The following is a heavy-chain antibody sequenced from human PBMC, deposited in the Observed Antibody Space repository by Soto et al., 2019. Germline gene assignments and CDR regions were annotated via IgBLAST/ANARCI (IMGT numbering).Heavy chain of an antibody. V-gene: IGHV4-4*02. Sequence: QVQLQESGPGLMKPSGTLSLTCAVSGGSITSNWWSWVRQPPGKGLEWFAEIFHTGSANYNPSLMGRLTISMDKSRNHLSLNLNSVTAADTAVYYCARHIAVSGTRGFDHWGQGTLVTVSS. CDR3: ARHIAVSGTRGFDH. D-gene: IGHD2-21*01. CDR1: GGSITSNW. J-gene: IGHJ4*02. CDR2: IFHTGSA.